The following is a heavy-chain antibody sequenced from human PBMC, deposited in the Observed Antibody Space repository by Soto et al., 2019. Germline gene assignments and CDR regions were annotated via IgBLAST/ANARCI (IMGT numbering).Heavy chain of an antibody. J-gene: IGHJ2*01. CDR3: AMTHLRETSGYRHFDL. CDR2: INQDGSEK. Sequence: EVQLVESGGGLVQPGGSLRLSCAASGFTLSNYWMAWVRQAPGKGLAWVANINQDGSEKHYVDSAKGRFTISRDNARSSLYLQMNSLSAEDTAVFYCAMTHLRETSGYRHFDLWGRGTLVAVSS. V-gene: IGHV3-7*05. D-gene: IGHD3-22*01. CDR1: GFTLSNYW.